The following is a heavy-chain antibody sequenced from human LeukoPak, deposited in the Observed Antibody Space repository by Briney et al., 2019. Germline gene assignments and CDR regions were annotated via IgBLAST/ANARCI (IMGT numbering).Heavy chain of an antibody. J-gene: IGHJ4*02. Sequence: GGSLRLSCAASGFTFSSHDMHWVRQATGKGLEWVSTIGTAGDTYYPGSVKGRFTISRENAKNSLYLQMNILKAGDTAVYYCARGGPGYYLDYWGQGTLVTVSP. CDR1: GFTFSSHD. CDR2: IGTAGDT. V-gene: IGHV3-13*01. CDR3: ARGGPGYYLDY.